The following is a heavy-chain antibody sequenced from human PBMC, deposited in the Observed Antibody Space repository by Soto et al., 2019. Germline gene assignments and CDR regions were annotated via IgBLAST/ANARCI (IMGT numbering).Heavy chain of an antibody. CDR2: ISSNGGST. CDR3: VIASSGATLEFDP. J-gene: IGHJ5*02. Sequence: GGSLRLSCSASGFTFSSYAMHWVRQAPGKGLEYVSAISSNGGSTYYADSVKGRFTISRDNSKNTLYLQMSSLRAEDTAVYYCVIASSGATLEFDPWGQGTLVTVSS. D-gene: IGHD6-25*01. CDR1: GFTFSSYA. V-gene: IGHV3-64D*08.